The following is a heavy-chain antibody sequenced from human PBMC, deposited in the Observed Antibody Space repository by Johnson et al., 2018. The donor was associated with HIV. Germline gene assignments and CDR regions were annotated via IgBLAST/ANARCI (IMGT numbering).Heavy chain of an antibody. CDR2: ITWNGGST. CDR3: ARDYETI. D-gene: IGHD3-16*01. Sequence: EVQLVESGGVVVQPGGSLRLSCAASGFTFDDYTMHWVRQAPGKGLEWVSLITWNGGSTYYADFVKGRFTISRDNSKNSLYLQMNSLRAEDTAVYYCARDYETIWGQGTMVTVSS. J-gene: IGHJ3*02. CDR1: GFTFDDYT. V-gene: IGHV3-43*01.